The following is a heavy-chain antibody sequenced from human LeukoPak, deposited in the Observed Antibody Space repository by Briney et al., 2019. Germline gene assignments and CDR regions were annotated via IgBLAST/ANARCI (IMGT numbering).Heavy chain of an antibody. J-gene: IGHJ4*02. Sequence: GASVKVSCKASGFTFTNYNLHWVRQAPGQRLEWMGIINPSGGSTSYAQKFQGRVTMTRDTSTSTVYMELSSLRSEDTAVYYCARDHYHKIHSVMVTAPDYWGQGTLVIVSS. CDR1: GFTFTNYN. V-gene: IGHV1-46*01. CDR2: INPSGGST. D-gene: IGHD2-21*02. CDR3: ARDHYHKIHSVMVTAPDY.